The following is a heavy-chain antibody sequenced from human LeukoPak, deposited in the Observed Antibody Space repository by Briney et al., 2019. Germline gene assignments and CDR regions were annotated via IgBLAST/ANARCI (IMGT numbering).Heavy chain of an antibody. CDR3: ARTGGYSGYALYYYYGMDV. D-gene: IGHD5-12*01. CDR1: GGSISSYY. J-gene: IGHJ6*02. CDR2: IYYSGST. V-gene: IGHV4-59*08. Sequence: SETLSLTCTVSGGSISSYYWSWIRQPPGKGLEWIGYIYYSGSTNYNPSLKSRVTISVDTSRNQFTLKLRSVTAADTAAYYCARTGGYSGYALYYYYGMDVWGQGITVTVSS.